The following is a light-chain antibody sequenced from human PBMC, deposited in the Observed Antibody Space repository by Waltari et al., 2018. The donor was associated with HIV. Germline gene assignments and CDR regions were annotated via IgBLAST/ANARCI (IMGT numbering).Light chain of an antibody. Sequence: QSFLTQPPSASGTPGQTVTISCSGSSSNIENDNVYWYQQLPGMTPKLLIYKNFLRPSGVPARFAASKSCTSTSLTISGLRSADEADYYCVGWDSSLSAYVFGAGTKVAVL. V-gene: IGLV1-47*01. CDR1: SSNIENDN. J-gene: IGLJ1*01. CDR2: KNF. CDR3: VGWDSSLSAYV.